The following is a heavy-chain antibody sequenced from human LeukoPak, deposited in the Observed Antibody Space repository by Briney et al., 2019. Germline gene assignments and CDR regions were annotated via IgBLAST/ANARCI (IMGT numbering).Heavy chain of an antibody. CDR2: INSDGSGR. Sequence: PGGSLRLSCAASGFTFSNYWMHWVRQAPGKGLVWVSRINSDGSGRNYADSVKSRFTISRDNAKNTLYLQMNSLRAEDTAVYYCASASSHRIAAGGDYWGQGTLVTLSS. V-gene: IGHV3-74*01. J-gene: IGHJ4*02. D-gene: IGHD6-13*01. CDR3: ASASSHRIAAGGDY. CDR1: GFTFSNYW.